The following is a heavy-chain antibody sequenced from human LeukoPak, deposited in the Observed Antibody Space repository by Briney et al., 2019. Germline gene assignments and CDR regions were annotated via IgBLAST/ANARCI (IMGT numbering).Heavy chain of an antibody. V-gene: IGHV1-2*02. Sequence: ASVKVSCXASGYTFTGYYMHWVRQAPGQGLEWMGWINPNSGGTNYAQKFQGRVTMTRDTSISTAYMELSRLRSDDTAVYYCARVKVEQWLVRYYYYYMDVWGKGTTVTVSS. CDR1: GYTFTGYY. J-gene: IGHJ6*03. D-gene: IGHD6-19*01. CDR2: INPNSGGT. CDR3: ARVKVEQWLVRYYYYYMDV.